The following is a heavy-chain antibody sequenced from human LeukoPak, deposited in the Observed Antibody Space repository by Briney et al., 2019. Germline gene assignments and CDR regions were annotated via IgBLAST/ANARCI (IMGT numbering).Heavy chain of an antibody. V-gene: IGHV1-8*01. J-gene: IGHJ4*02. Sequence: ASVKVSCKASGYTFTSYDINWVRQAAGQGLEWVGWMTPESGNTGYAQKFQGRVSMTRDTSTGTAYMDLSSLRSEDTAVYFCARNLYGTGEFDYWGQGTLVTVSS. D-gene: IGHD7-27*01. CDR3: ARNLYGTGEFDY. CDR1: GYTFTSYD. CDR2: MTPESGNT.